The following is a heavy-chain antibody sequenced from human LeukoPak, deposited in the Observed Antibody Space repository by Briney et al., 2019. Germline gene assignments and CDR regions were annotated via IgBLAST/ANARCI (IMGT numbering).Heavy chain of an antibody. CDR2: ISSSGSNT. CDR1: GFSFSDYY. Sequence: PGASLRLSCVASGFSFSDYYMSCIRQAPGKGLEWVSYISSSGSNTNYADSVTGRFTISRNNAKKSLHLQMNSLRAEDTAVYYCARHPDGSLSLDYWGQGTLVTVSS. V-gene: IGHV3-11*03. CDR3: ARHPDGSLSLDY. D-gene: IGHD1-26*01. J-gene: IGHJ4*02.